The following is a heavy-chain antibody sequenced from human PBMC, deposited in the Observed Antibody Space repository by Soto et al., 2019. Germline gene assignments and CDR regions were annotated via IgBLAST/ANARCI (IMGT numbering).Heavy chain of an antibody. CDR3: ASPRYCSGGSCYSRVSGYYYGMDV. V-gene: IGHV1-69*13. J-gene: IGHJ6*02. D-gene: IGHD2-15*01. Sequence: SVKVSCKASGGTFSSYAISWVRQAPGQGLEWMGGIIPIFGTANYAQKFQGRVTITADESTSTAYMELSSLRSEDTAVYYCASPRYCSGGSCYSRVSGYYYGMDVWGQGSTVTVSS. CDR2: IIPIFGTA. CDR1: GGTFSSYA.